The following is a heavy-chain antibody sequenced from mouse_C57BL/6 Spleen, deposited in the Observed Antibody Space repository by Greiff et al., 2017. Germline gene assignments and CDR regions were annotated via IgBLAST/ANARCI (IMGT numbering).Heavy chain of an antibody. CDR1: GYAFTNYL. CDR3: ARQGTLYAMDY. Sequence: VQLQQSGAELVRPGTSVKVSCKASGYAFTNYLIEWVKQRPGQGLAWIGVINPGSGGTTYNEKFKGKATLTADKSSSTAYMQLSSLTSEDSAVYFCARQGTLYAMDYWGQGTSVTVSS. V-gene: IGHV1-54*01. CDR2: INPGSGGT. D-gene: IGHD3-3*01. J-gene: IGHJ4*01.